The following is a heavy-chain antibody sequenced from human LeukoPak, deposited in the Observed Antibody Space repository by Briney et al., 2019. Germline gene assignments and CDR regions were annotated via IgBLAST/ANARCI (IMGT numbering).Heavy chain of an antibody. CDR3: ARDHGAIALTNYLDY. CDR2: INRNGGNT. D-gene: IGHD1-1*01. V-gene: IGHV3-20*04. CDR1: GFTFDDYG. J-gene: IGHJ4*02. Sequence: PGGSLRLSCAASGFTFDDYGMSWVRQAPGKGLEWVSNINRNGGNTAYADSVKGRFTISRDNAKNSLYLQMNSLRAEDTALYYCARDHGAIALTNYLDYWGRGTLVTVSS.